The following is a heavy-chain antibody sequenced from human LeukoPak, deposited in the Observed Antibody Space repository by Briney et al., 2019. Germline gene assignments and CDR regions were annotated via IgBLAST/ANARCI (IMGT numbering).Heavy chain of an antibody. D-gene: IGHD4-23*01. J-gene: IGHJ6*03. CDR3: ARVTVVTEWGNFWYYYYMDV. V-gene: IGHV1-2*02. CDR1: GYTFTSYG. Sequence: GASVKVSCKASGYTFTSYGISWVRQAPGQGLEWMGWINPNSGGTNYAQKFQGRVTITRDTSISTAYMELSRLRSDDTAVYYCARVTVVTEWGNFWYYYYMDVWGKGTTVTVSS. CDR2: INPNSGGT.